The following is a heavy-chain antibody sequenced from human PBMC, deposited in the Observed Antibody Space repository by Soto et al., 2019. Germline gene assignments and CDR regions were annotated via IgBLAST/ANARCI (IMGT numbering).Heavy chain of an antibody. CDR3: ASSYTLNYGMDV. Sequence: PGESLKISCKGSGYSLTSYWISWVRQMPGKGLEWMGRIDPSDSYTNYSLSFQGHVTISADKSISTAYLQWSSLKASDTAMYYCASSYTLNYGMDVWGQGTTVTVSS. CDR1: GYSLTSYW. J-gene: IGHJ6*02. D-gene: IGHD3-16*02. V-gene: IGHV5-10-1*01. CDR2: IDPSDSYT.